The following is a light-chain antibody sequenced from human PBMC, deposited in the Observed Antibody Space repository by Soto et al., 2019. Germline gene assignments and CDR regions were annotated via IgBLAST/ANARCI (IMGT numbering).Light chain of an antibody. V-gene: IGLV2-14*01. J-gene: IGLJ2*01. CDR2: DVS. Sequence: QSVLTQPASVSGSPGQSITISCTGTSSDVGAYDYVSWYQQHPNKAPKLMIYDVSNRPSGVSNRFSGSKSGNTASLTISGLQAEDEADYYCSSYTSTPTVVFGGGTQLTVL. CDR3: SSYTSTPTVV. CDR1: SSDVGAYDY.